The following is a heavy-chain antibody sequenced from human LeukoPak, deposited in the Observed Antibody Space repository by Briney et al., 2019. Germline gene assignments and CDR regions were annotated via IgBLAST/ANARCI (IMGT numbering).Heavy chain of an antibody. J-gene: IGHJ5*02. D-gene: IGHD3-10*01. CDR2: ISYSGST. CDR3: ARELGGFGELNWFDP. V-gene: IGHV4-59*12. Sequence: SETLSLTCTVSGGSISSYHWSWIRQPPGKGLEWIGYISYSGSTNYNPSLKSRVTISVHTSKNQFSLQLSSVTAADTAVYYCARELGGFGELNWFDPWGQGTLVTVSS. CDR1: GGSISSYH.